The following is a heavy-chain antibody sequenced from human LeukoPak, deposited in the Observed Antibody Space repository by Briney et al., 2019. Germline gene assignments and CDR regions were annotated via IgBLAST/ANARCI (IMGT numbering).Heavy chain of an antibody. J-gene: IGHJ5*02. D-gene: IGHD6-13*01. CDR2: IFTTGNT. CDR3: ARDLTHKQLALGFDP. CDR1: GGSFSSGSSY. Sequence: SQTLSLTCSVSGGSFSSGSSYWFWIRQPAGKGLEWVGHIFTTGNTNYNPSLKSRVTISIDTSKNQCSLKLSSVTAADTAVYYCARDLTHKQLALGFDPWGQGTRVTVSS. V-gene: IGHV4-61*09.